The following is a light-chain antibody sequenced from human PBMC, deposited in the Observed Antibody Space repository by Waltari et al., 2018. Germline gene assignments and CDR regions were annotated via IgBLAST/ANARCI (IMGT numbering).Light chain of an antibody. Sequence: QSVLTQPPSASGTPGQRVTISWSGSGSNIGSKTVNWYQQFPGTAPKLLVYINNQRPSWVPDRFSGSKSGTSASLAISGLQSEDEADYYCAAWDDSLNTWVFGGGTKLTVL. CDR1: GSNIGSKT. CDR2: INN. CDR3: AAWDDSLNTWV. J-gene: IGLJ3*02. V-gene: IGLV1-44*01.